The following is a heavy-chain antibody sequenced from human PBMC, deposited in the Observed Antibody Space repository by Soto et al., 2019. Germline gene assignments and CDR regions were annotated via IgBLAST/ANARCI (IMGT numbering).Heavy chain of an antibody. CDR2: FNSDASHT. CDR3: VIDGHCITTSWYWNWFDP. D-gene: IGHD2-2*01. V-gene: IGHV3-74*01. CDR1: GFTFSTYW. J-gene: IGHJ5*02. Sequence: EVQLVESGGGLVQPEGSLRLSCAASGFTFSTYWMHWIRQVPGKGLEWISPFNSDASHTYYADSVKDRFTISRDTAKNTLHLELNSLTAEDTAVYYCVIDGHCITTSWYWNWFDPWGQGTLVSVSS.